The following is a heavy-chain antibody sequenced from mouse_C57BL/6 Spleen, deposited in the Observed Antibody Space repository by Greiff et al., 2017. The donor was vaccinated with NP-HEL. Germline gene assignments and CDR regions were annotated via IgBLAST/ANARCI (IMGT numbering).Heavy chain of an antibody. CDR3: ARKFYYYGSSYDYFDY. Sequence: QVQLQQSDAELVKPGASVKISCKVSGYTFTNHTIHWMKQRPEQGLEWIGYIYPRDGSTKYNEKFKGKATLTADKSSSTAYMQLNSLTSEDSAVYFCARKFYYYGSSYDYFDYWGQGTTLTVSS. D-gene: IGHD1-1*01. CDR1: GYTFTNHT. V-gene: IGHV1-78*01. CDR2: IYPRDGST. J-gene: IGHJ2*01.